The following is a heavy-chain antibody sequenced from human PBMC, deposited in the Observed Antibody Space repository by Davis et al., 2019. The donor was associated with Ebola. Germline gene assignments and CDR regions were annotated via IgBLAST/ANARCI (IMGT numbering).Heavy chain of an antibody. CDR2: IYTSGST. V-gene: IGHV4-4*07. CDR3: ARGGITIFGVVIGSWFDP. Sequence: PSETLSLTCTVSGGSISSYYWSWIRQPAGKGLEWIGRIYTSGSTNYNPSLKSRVTMSVDTSKNQFSLKLSSVTAADTAVYYCARGGITIFGVVIGSWFDPWGQGTLVTVSS. J-gene: IGHJ5*02. CDR1: GGSISSYY. D-gene: IGHD3-3*01.